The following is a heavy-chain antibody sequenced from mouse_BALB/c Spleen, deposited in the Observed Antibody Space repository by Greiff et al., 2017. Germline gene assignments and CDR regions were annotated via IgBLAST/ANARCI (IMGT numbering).Heavy chain of an antibody. CDR3: ARYGTTVVATGYYAMDY. D-gene: IGHD1-1*01. V-gene: IGHV3-8*02. CDR2: ISYSGST. CDR1: GDSITSGY. Sequence: EVQLQQSGPSLVKPSQTLSLTCSVTGDSITSGYWNWIRKFPGNKLEYMGYISYSGSTYYNPSLKSRISITRDTSKNQYYLQLNSVTTEDTATYYCARYGTTVVATGYYAMDYWGQGTSVTVSS. J-gene: IGHJ4*01.